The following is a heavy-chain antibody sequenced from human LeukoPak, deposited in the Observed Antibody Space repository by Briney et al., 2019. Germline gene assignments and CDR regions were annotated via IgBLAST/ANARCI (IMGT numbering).Heavy chain of an antibody. J-gene: IGHJ6*03. D-gene: IGHD6-6*01. V-gene: IGHV3-23*01. CDR3: AKDSSSSRNYYYYMDV. CDR1: GFTFSSYA. CDR2: ISGSGGST. Sequence: GSLRLSCAASGFTFSSYAMSWVRQAPGKGLEWVSAISGSGGSTYYADSVKGRFTISRDNPKNTLYLQMNSLRAEDTAVYYCAKDSSSSRNYYYYMDVWGKGTTVTVSS.